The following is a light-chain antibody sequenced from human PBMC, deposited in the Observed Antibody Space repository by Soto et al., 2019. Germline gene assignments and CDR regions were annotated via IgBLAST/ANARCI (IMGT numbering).Light chain of an antibody. CDR1: NIGNKR. V-gene: IGLV3-21*02. CDR3: QVWDSNSVYV. Sequence: SYYLTQPPSVSVAPGQTARITSGGNNIGNKRVHWYQQKPGQAPVLVVYDDSDRPSGIPERFSGSNSGNTATLSISRVEAGDEADYYCQVWDSNSVYVFGTGTKVTVL. CDR2: DDS. J-gene: IGLJ1*01.